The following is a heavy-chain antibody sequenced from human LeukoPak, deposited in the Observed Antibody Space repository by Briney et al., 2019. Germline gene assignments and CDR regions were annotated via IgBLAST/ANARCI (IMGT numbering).Heavy chain of an antibody. CDR2: ISGSGGST. J-gene: IGHJ3*02. CDR1: GFTFSSYA. Sequence: GGSLRLSCAASGFTFSSYAMSWVRQAPGKGLEWVSAISGSGGSTYYADSVKGRFTISRDNSKNTQYLRMNSLRAEDTAVYYCAKDLQAYYYDSSGYYYAGATAFDIWGQGTMVTVSS. V-gene: IGHV3-23*01. CDR3: AKDLQAYYYDSSGYYYAGATAFDI. D-gene: IGHD3-22*01.